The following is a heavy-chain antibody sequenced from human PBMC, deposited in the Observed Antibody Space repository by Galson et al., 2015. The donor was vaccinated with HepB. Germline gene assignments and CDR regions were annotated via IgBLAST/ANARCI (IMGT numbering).Heavy chain of an antibody. J-gene: IGHJ4*02. CDR3: AKDRKWELPLDY. CDR1: GFSFSNYA. V-gene: IGHV3-23*01. Sequence: SLRLSCAASGFSFSNYAMSWVRQAPGKRLEWVSAISDSGYKTYYADSVKGRFTISRDNSKNTLYLQMNSLRAEDTAVYFCAKDRKWELPLDYWGQGTLVSVSS. CDR2: ISDSGYKT. D-gene: IGHD1-26*01.